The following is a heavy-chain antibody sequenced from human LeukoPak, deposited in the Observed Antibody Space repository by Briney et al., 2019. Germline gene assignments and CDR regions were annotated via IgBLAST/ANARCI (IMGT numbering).Heavy chain of an antibody. V-gene: IGHV3-53*01. J-gene: IGHJ4*02. CDR1: GFTFGDYG. Sequence: SGGSLRLSCAASGFTFGDYGMSWVRQAPGKGLEWVSVLYTAGDTYYADSVKGRFTISRDNSKNTLSLQMNSLRPDDTALYYCAGGQMFTSGGFESWGQGALVTVSS. D-gene: IGHD6-19*01. CDR2: LYTAGDT. CDR3: AGGQMFTSGGFES.